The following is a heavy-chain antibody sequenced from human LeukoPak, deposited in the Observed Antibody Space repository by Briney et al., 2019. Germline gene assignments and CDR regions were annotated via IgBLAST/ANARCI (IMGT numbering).Heavy chain of an antibody. D-gene: IGHD6-6*01. J-gene: IGHJ4*02. V-gene: IGHV3-74*01. CDR1: GFTFSSYW. Sequence: GGSLRLSCAASGFTFSSYWMHWVRQAPGKGLLWVSRIKTDGSSTGYADSVKGRFTISRDNAKSTLYLQMDSLRAEDTAVYYCARESAGAALGDWGQGTLVTVSS. CDR2: IKTDGSST. CDR3: ARESAGAALGD.